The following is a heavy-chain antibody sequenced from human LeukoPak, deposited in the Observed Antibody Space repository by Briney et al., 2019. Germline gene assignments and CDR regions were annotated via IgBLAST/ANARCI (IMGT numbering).Heavy chain of an antibody. Sequence: GSLRLSCAASGFTFSSYAMSWVRQAPGKGLEWVSAISGSGGSTCYADSVKGRFTISRDNSKNTLYLQMNSLRAEDTAVYYCANCGLPGARYYFDYWGQGTLVTVSS. CDR3: ANCGLPGARYYFDY. CDR2: ISGSGGST. V-gene: IGHV3-23*01. D-gene: IGHD2-21*01. J-gene: IGHJ4*02. CDR1: GFTFSSYA.